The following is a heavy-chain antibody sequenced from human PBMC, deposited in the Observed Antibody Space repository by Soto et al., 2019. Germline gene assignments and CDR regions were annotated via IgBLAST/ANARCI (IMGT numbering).Heavy chain of an antibody. J-gene: IGHJ4*02. CDR3: ASLYYYGSGSYYNGDY. V-gene: IGHV1-69*01. CDR2: IIPIFGTA. CDR1: GGTFSSYA. D-gene: IGHD3-10*01. Sequence: QVQLVQSGAEVKKPGSSVKVSCKASGGTFSSYAISWVRQAPGQGLEWMGGIIPIFGTANYAQKFQGRVTMTADESTSTAYMELSSLRSEDTAVYYCASLYYYGSGSYYNGDYWGQGTLVTVSS.